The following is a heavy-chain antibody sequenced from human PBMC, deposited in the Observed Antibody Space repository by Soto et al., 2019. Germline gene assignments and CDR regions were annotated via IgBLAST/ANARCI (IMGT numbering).Heavy chain of an antibody. Sequence: ASETLSLTCTVSGGSISSGGYYWSWIRQHPGKGLEWIGYIYYSGSTYYNPSLKSRVTISVDTSKNQFSLKLSSVTAADTAVYYCARDRRDWFDPWGQGTLVTVSS. CDR2: IYYSGST. CDR3: ARDRRDWFDP. CDR1: GGSISSGGYY. J-gene: IGHJ5*02. V-gene: IGHV4-31*03.